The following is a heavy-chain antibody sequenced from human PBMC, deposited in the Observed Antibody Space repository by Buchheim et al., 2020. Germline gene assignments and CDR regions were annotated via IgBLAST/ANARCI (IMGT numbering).Heavy chain of an antibody. V-gene: IGHV3-48*01. Sequence: EVQLVESGGGLVQPGGSLRLSCAASGFTFSSYSMYWVRQAPGKGPEWVSYISGSTNTLYYADSVKGRFTISRDNARNSLYLQMNSLRAEDTAVYYCAKDGVCGSYHKCELAFDIWGQGT. D-gene: IGHD3-16*02. CDR1: GFTFSSYS. J-gene: IGHJ3*02. CDR2: ISGSTNTL. CDR3: AKDGVCGSYHKCELAFDI.